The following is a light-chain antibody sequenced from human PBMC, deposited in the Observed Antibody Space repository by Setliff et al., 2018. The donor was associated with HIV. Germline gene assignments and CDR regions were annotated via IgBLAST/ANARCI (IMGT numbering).Light chain of an antibody. CDR2: DVT. Sequence: QSALTQPASVSGPPGQSIATSCTGTSSDIGSYNYVSWYQHHPGKAPRLIIYDVTNRPSGVSDRFSGSKSGNTASLTISGLQAEDEADYYCNTYISSTPNYVFGTGTKVTVL. V-gene: IGLV2-14*01. CDR3: NTYISSTPNYV. J-gene: IGLJ1*01. CDR1: SSDIGSYNY.